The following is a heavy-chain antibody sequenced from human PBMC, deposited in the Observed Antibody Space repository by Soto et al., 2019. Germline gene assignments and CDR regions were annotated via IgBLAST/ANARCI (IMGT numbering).Heavy chain of an antibody. D-gene: IGHD5-18*01. CDR2: MYYRGST. J-gene: IGHJ4*02. CDR1: GVSISSRSYY. V-gene: IGHV4-39*01. CDR3: AITAEQLWVFDY. Sequence: QLQLQESGPGLVKPSETLSLTCSVSGVSISSRSYYWGWIRQPPGKGLQWIGSMYYRGSTFYNPSLKSRVTISVDTSKNQFSLKLSSVTAADTAVYYCAITAEQLWVFDYWGQGTLVTVSS.